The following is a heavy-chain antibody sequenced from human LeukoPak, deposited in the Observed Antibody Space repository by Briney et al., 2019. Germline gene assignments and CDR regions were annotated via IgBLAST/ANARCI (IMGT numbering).Heavy chain of an antibody. CDR3: ARTFYGAGSSRYFDY. V-gene: IGHV3-48*04. J-gene: IGHJ4*02. CDR1: GFTFSSYS. D-gene: IGHD3-10*01. Sequence: GGSPRLSCAASGFTFSSYSMNWVRQAPGKGLEWVSYISSSSSTIYYADSVKGRFTISRDNAKNSLYLQMNSLRAEDTAVYYCARTFYGAGSSRYFDYWGQGTLVTVPS. CDR2: ISSSSSTI.